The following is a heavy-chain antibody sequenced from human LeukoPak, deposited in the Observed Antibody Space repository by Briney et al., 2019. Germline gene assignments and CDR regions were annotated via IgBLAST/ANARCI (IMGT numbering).Heavy chain of an antibody. Sequence: PGGSLRLSCTASGFTFGGCAMSWVRQAPGKGLEWVGFIRSKAYGGTTEYAASVKGRFTISRDDSKSIAYLQMNSLKTEDTAVYYCTRVRIAVAGWYYYGMDVWGKGTTVTVSS. CDR2: IRSKAYGGTT. D-gene: IGHD6-19*01. CDR3: TRVRIAVAGWYYYGMDV. CDR1: GFTFGGCA. V-gene: IGHV3-49*04. J-gene: IGHJ6*04.